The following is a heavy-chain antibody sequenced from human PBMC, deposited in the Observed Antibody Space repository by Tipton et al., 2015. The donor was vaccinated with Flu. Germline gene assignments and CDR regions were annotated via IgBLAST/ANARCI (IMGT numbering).Heavy chain of an antibody. Sequence: SLRLSCAASGFIFSSYAMHWVRQAPGRGPEYVSAISGNGASIFYADSVKGRFTISRDNSKKTLYLQMNNLRVEDTAVYYCARDEGVVNYYFGMDVWGQGTTVTVSS. J-gene: IGHJ6*02. CDR3: ARDEGVVNYYFGMDV. CDR2: ISGNGASI. V-gene: IGHV3-64*02. CDR1: GFIFSSYA.